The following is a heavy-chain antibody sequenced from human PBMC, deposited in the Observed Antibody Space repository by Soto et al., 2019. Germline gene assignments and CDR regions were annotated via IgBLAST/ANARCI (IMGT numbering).Heavy chain of an antibody. CDR3: AKMTSSGWYDPVFH. J-gene: IGHJ4*02. CDR2: ISGSSSNI. CDR1: GFSFSDYY. V-gene: IGHV3-11*01. D-gene: IGHD6-19*01. Sequence: QVQLVESGGGLVKPRGSLRLSCVASGFSFSDYYMSWVRQAPGKGLEWISYISGSSSNIYYADSVKGRFTIFRDNAENSVFLQMNNLRAEDTARYYCAKMTSSGWYDPVFHWGQGTLVTVSS.